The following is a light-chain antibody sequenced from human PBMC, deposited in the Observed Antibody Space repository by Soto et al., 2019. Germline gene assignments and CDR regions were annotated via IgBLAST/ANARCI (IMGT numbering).Light chain of an antibody. Sequence: EIVMTQSPATLSVSPGGRATLSCRASQSISDTLAWYQQKPGQAPRLLIYSASTRATGIPARFSGSGSGTEFTLTISSLQSEDFAVYYCQQYNNWSITFGQGTRLEIK. J-gene: IGKJ5*01. V-gene: IGKV3-15*01. CDR3: QQYNNWSIT. CDR2: SAS. CDR1: QSISDT.